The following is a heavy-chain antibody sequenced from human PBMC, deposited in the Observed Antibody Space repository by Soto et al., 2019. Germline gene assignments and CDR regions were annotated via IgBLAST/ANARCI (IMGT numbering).Heavy chain of an antibody. V-gene: IGHV1-69*19. CDR3: ARDVQVHPPAFVY. D-gene: IGHD3-10*01. Sequence: QVQLVQSGAEMKKPGSSVKVSCQSSGGTFNTYAMNWVRQAPGQGPEWMGDISPMFGAANYAPKFQGTVTITADESTGTSYMQLSSLTSEDTDLYFCARDVQVHPPAFVYWAQGTLVTVSS. CDR2: ISPMFGAA. CDR1: GGTFNTYA. J-gene: IGHJ4*02.